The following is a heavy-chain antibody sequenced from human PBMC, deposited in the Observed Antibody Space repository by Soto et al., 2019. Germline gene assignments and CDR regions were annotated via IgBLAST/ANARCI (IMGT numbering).Heavy chain of an antibody. V-gene: IGHV1-2*02. J-gene: IGHJ4*02. Sequence: QIQLVQSGAEVKKPGASVKVSCKASGYTFSTKYLHWVRQAPGQGLEWVGWVNPNTGGTRYAQKFQGRVTMTSDTSISTAYMDLSRLTSDDTAVYYCARIGYYIDFDHWSQGTLVTVSS. D-gene: IGHD3-22*01. CDR2: VNPNTGGT. CDR1: GYTFSTKY. CDR3: ARIGYYIDFDH.